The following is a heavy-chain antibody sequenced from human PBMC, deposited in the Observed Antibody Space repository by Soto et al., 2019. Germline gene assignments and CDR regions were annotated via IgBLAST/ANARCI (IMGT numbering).Heavy chain of an antibody. D-gene: IGHD2-15*01. CDR2: ISGSGGST. CDR3: AKGDIVVVVAATSDY. Sequence: GGSLRLSCAASGFTFSSYAMSCVRQAPGKGLEWVSAISGSGGSTYYADSVKGRFTISRDNSKNTLYLQMNSLRAEDTAVYYCAKGDIVVVVAATSDYWGQGTLVTVSS. V-gene: IGHV3-23*01. CDR1: GFTFSSYA. J-gene: IGHJ4*02.